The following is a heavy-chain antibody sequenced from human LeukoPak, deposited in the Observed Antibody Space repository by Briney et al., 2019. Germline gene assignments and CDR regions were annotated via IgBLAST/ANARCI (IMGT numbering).Heavy chain of an antibody. V-gene: IGHV3-33*06. Sequence: GGSLRLSCAASGFTFSSYGMHWVRQAPGKGLEWVADIWYDGSNKYYADSVKGRFTISRDNSKNTLYLRMNSLRAVDTAVYYCAKGTALNFDYWGQGTLVTVSS. J-gene: IGHJ4*02. CDR2: IWYDGSNK. CDR1: GFTFSSYG. D-gene: IGHD5-18*01. CDR3: AKGTALNFDY.